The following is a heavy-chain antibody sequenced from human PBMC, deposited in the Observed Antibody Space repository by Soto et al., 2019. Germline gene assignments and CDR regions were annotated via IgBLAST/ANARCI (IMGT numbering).Heavy chain of an antibody. CDR3: ARKGPGKDYDFWSGTTDYYYYGMDV. Sequence: SVKVSCTASGGTFSSYAISWVRQAPGQGLEWMGGIIPIFGTANYAQKFQGRVTITADESTSTAYMELSSLRSEDTAVYYCARKGPGKDYDFWSGTTDYYYYGMDVWGQGTTVTVSS. CDR1: GGTFSSYA. D-gene: IGHD3-3*01. J-gene: IGHJ6*02. CDR2: IIPIFGTA. V-gene: IGHV1-69*13.